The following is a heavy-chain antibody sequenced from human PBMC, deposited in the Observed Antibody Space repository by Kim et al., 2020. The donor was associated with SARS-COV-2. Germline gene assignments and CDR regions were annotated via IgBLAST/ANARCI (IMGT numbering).Heavy chain of an antibody. CDR2: IYPGDSDT. Sequence: GESLKISCKGSGYSFTSYWIGWVRQMPGKGLEWMGIIYPGDSDTRYSPSFQGQVTISADKSISTAYLQWSSLKASDTAMYYCASGGGPNYAVTMIDYWGQGTLVTVSS. V-gene: IGHV5-51*01. CDR3: ASGGGPNYAVTMIDY. J-gene: IGHJ4*02. CDR1: GYSFTSYW. D-gene: IGHD4-17*01.